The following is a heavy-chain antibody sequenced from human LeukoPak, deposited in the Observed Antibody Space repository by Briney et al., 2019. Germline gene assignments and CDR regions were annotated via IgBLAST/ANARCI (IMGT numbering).Heavy chain of an antibody. V-gene: IGHV1-2*02. CDR2: INPNSGGT. CDR1: GYTFANYG. J-gene: IGHJ6*03. Sequence: GASVKVSCKASGYTFANYGIIWVRQAPGQGLEWMGWINPNSGGTNYAQKFQGRVTMTRDTSICTAYMELSRLRSDDTAVYYCAGTSVASAAIGYYYMDVWGKGTTVTVSS. CDR3: AGTSVASAAIGYYYMDV. D-gene: IGHD1-26*01.